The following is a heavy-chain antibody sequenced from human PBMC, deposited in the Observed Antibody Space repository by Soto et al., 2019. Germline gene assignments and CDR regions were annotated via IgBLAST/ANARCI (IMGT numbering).Heavy chain of an antibody. V-gene: IGHV4-59*01. CDR2: IYYSGST. D-gene: IGHD2-2*01. CDR3: ASSLYCSSTSCYVSFDY. J-gene: IGHJ4*02. Sequence: SETLSLTCTVSGGSISSYYWSWIRQPPGKGLEWIGYIYYSGSTNYNPSLKSRVTISVDTSKNQFSLKLSSVTAADTAVYYCASSLYCSSTSCYVSFDYWGQGTLVTVSS. CDR1: GGSISSYY.